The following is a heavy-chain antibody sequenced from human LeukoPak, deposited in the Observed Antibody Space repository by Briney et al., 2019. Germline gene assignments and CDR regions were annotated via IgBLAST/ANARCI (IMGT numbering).Heavy chain of an antibody. CDR2: IYQSGTT. CDR3: ARTYGSGSYLDY. J-gene: IGHJ4*02. CDR1: GDSLRSSNNW. D-gene: IGHD3-10*01. V-gene: IGHV4-4*02. Sequence: PSGTLSLTCSVSGDSLRSSNNWWSWVRQPPGQGLGWIGEIYQSGTTNYNPSLKSRVAMSVDTSKNQFSLKVSSVTAADTAVYFCARTYGSGSYLDYWGQGTLVTVSS.